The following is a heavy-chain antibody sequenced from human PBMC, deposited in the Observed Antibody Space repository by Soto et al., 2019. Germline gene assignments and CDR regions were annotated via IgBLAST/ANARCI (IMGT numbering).Heavy chain of an antibody. CDR3: ARDGGVQARFDP. CDR2: ISAYNGNT. CDR1: GYTFTSYG. Sequence: QVQLVQSGAEVKKPGASVKVSCKASGYTFTSYGISWVRQAPGQGLEWMGWISAYNGNTNYAQKLQGRVTMTTATSTSPAYMERRSQRSDATAVYYCARDGGVQARFDPWGQGTLVTVSS. V-gene: IGHV1-18*01. D-gene: IGHD2-8*02. J-gene: IGHJ5*02.